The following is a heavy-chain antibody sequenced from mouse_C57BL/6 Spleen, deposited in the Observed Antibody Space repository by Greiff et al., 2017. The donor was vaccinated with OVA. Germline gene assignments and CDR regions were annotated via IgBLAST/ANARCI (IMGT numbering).Heavy chain of an antibody. CDR3: ARRGDYDVEDYFDY. D-gene: IGHD2-4*01. V-gene: IGHV1-55*01. CDR1: GYTFTSYW. Sequence: VQLQQPGAELVKPGASVKMSCKASGYTFTSYWITWVKQRPGQGLEWIGDLYPGSGSTNYNEKLKSKATLTVATSSRTAYMQLSSLTSEDSAVYYCARRGDYDVEDYFDYWGQGTTLTVSS. J-gene: IGHJ2*01. CDR2: LYPGSGST.